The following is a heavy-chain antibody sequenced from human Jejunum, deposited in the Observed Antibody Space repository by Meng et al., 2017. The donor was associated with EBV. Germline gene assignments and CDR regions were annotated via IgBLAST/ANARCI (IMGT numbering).Heavy chain of an antibody. CDR3: ARGSDYVWVF. D-gene: IGHD3-16*01. J-gene: IGHJ4*02. CDR1: GDSISSNNW. V-gene: IGHV4-4*02. CDR2: IFHTGTT. Sequence: VEQQESGPGLVKPSGPLSLTCAVSGDSISSNNWWSWVRQSPGQGLEWIGEIFHTGTTTYNPSLKSRVTISVDKSKNQFSLNLNSVTAADTAVYYCARGSDYVWVFGGQGTLVTVSS.